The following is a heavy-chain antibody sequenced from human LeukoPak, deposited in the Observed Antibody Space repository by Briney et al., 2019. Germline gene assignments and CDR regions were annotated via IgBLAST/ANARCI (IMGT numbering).Heavy chain of an antibody. V-gene: IGHV3-74*01. D-gene: IGHD1-14*01. CDR3: ARVRYCDD. CDR2: INFDGSST. CDR1: GFTFSSHW. J-gene: IGHJ4*02. Sequence: PGGSLRLSCAASGFTFSSHWMHWVRQAPGKGLVWVSRINFDGSSTSYADSVKGRFTISRDNAKNTLYLQMNSLRAEDTAVYYCARVRYCDDWGQGTLVTVSS.